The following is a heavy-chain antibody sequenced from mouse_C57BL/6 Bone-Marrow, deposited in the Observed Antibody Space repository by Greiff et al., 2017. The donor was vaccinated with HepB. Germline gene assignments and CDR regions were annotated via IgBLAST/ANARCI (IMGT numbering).Heavy chain of an antibody. CDR3: ARHGAIYDGYLYAMDY. CDR2: IWSDGST. D-gene: IGHD2-3*01. J-gene: IGHJ4*01. Sequence: QVQLKQSGPGLVAPSQSLSITCTVSGFSLTSYGVHWVRQPPGKGLEWLVVIWSDGSTTYNSALKSRLSISKDNSKSQVFLKMNSLQTDDTAMYYCARHGAIYDGYLYAMDYWGQGTSVTVSS. V-gene: IGHV2-6-1*01. CDR1: GFSLTSYG.